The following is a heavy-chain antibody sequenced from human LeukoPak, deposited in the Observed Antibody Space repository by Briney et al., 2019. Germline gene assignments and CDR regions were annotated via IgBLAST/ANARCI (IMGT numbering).Heavy chain of an antibody. Sequence: AETLSLTCAVYGGTFSGYYWSWIRQPPGKGLEWMGEINHSGSTNYNPSLKSRVTISVDKSKNPFSLKLSSVTAADTAVYYCARGRSKQGGKYGSGWYRPAARKYRGSLVFDCWGQGTLATVS. CDR3: ARGRSKQGGKYGSGWYRPAARKYRGSLVFDC. CDR1: GGTFSGYY. J-gene: IGHJ4*02. D-gene: IGHD6-19*01. V-gene: IGHV4-34*01. CDR2: INHSGST.